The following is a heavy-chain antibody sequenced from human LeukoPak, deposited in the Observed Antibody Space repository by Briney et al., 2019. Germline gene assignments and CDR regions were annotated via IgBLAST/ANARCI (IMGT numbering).Heavy chain of an antibody. CDR1: GFTFSSYS. CDR2: ISSSSSYI. CDR3: ARVQGGGYRTADY. J-gene: IGHJ4*02. Sequence: GGSLRLSCAASGFTFSSYSMNWVRQAPGKGLEWVSSISSSSSYIYYADSVKGRFTISRDNSKNTLFLQMNSLRGEDTAMYYCARVQGGGYRTADYWGQGTLVTVSS. D-gene: IGHD6-19*01. V-gene: IGHV3-21*01.